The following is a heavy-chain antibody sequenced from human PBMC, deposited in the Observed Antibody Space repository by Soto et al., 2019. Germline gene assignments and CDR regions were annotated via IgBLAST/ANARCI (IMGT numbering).Heavy chain of an antibody. V-gene: IGHV3-33*01. CDR2: IWSDGTKK. D-gene: IGHD6-13*01. J-gene: IGHJ4*02. CDR3: ARDWWQEPAGKETVSQFDY. Sequence: QVHLVESGGGVVQPGRSLTLSCTASGFAFSNYGIHWVRQAPGRGLEWVAVIWSDGTKKFYAGSVRGRFTISRDKSKKTICLQLNSLRAEDTAVYYCARDWWQEPAGKETVSQFDYWGQGTLVTVSS. CDR1: GFAFSNYG.